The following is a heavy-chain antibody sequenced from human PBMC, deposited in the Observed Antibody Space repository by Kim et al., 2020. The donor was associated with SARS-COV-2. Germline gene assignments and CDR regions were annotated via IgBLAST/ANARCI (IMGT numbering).Heavy chain of an antibody. V-gene: IGHV3-21*01. CDR3: ARGAVAGTFGPDY. J-gene: IGHJ4*02. D-gene: IGHD6-19*01. Sequence: YADSVTARFTISRDNSKNSLYLQMNSLIAEAPAVYYCARGAVAGTFGPDYWGQGTLVTVSS.